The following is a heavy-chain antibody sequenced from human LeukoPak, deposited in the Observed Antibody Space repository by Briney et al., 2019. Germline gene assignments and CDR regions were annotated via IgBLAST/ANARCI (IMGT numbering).Heavy chain of an antibody. CDR3: AKRKVDIVVVVAANHDAFDI. V-gene: IGHV3-33*06. Sequence: PGRSLRLSCAASGFTFSSYGMHWVRQAPGKGLEWVAVIWYDGSNKYYADSVKGRFTISRDNSKNTLYLQMNSLRAEDTAVYYCAKRKVDIVVVVAANHDAFDIWGQGTMVTVSS. CDR1: GFTFSSYG. D-gene: IGHD2-15*01. CDR2: IWYDGSNK. J-gene: IGHJ3*02.